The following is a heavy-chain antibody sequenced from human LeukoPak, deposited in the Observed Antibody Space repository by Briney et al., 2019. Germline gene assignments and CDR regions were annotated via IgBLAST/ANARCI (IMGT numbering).Heavy chain of an antibody. D-gene: IGHD3-16*02. CDR3: ARDIYVWGSYRSEDWFDP. CDR2: IYTSGST. CDR1: GGSISSYY. J-gene: IGHJ5*02. V-gene: IGHV4-4*07. Sequence: SETLSLTCTISGGSISSYYWGWIRQPAGKGLEWIGRIYTSGSTNYNPSLKSRVTMSVDTSKNQFSLKLSSVTAADTAVYYCARDIYVWGSYRSEDWFDPWGQGTLVTVSS.